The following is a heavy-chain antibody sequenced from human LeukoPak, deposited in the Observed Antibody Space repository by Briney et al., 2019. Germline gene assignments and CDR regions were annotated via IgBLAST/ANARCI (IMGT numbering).Heavy chain of an antibody. CDR1: GFTFSSYS. D-gene: IGHD1-26*01. J-gene: IGHJ4*02. V-gene: IGHV3-21*01. Sequence: KTGGSLRLSCAASGFTFSSYSMNWVRQAPGKGLEWVSSISSSSSYIYYADSVKGRFTISRGNAKNSLYLQMNSLRAEDTAVYYCARDWGVGATHFDYWGQGTLVTVSS. CDR2: ISSSSSYI. CDR3: ARDWGVGATHFDY.